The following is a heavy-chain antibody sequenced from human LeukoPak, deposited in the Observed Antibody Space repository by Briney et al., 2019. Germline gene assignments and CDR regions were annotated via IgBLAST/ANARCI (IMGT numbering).Heavy chain of an antibody. J-gene: IGHJ5*02. CDR2: IYWDNNK. V-gene: IGHV2-5*02. CDR1: GFSLSTSGVG. CDR3: AHIVLGDNWFDP. Sequence: SGPTLVNPTQTLTLTCTFSGFSLSTSGVGVGWIRQPPGKALEWLALIYWDNNKLYSPSLKSRLTITKDTSKNQVVLTMTNMDPVDTATYFCAHIVLGDNWFDPWGQGTLVTVSS. D-gene: IGHD3-10*02.